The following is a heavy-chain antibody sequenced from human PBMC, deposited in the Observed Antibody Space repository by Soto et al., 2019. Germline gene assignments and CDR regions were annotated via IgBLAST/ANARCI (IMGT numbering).Heavy chain of an antibody. D-gene: IGHD6-6*01. J-gene: IGHJ4*02. CDR2: ISGSGGST. V-gene: IGHV3-23*01. CDR1: GFTFSSYA. Sequence: GGSLILSCAASGFTFSSYAMSWVRQAPGKGLEWVSAISGSGGSTYYADSVKGRFTISRDNSKNTLYLQMNSLRAEDTAVYYCAKDLVRASIAARLFDYWGQGTLVTVSS. CDR3: AKDLVRASIAARLFDY.